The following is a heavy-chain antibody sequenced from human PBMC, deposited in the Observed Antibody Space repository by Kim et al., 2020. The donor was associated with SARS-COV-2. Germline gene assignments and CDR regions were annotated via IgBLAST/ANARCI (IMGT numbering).Heavy chain of an antibody. CDR1: GFMFSSYS. V-gene: IGHV3-21*01. CDR2: ISAGSDYI. J-gene: IGHJ6*02. D-gene: IGHD3-10*01. CDR3: GRREFMVGGVSGMDV. Sequence: GGSLRLSCAASGFMFSSYSMIWVRQAPGKGLEWLSAISAGSDYIKYADSVKGRFTISRDNAKNSLYLQMNSLRAEDTAVYYCGRREFMVGGVSGMDVWGQGTTVVVSS.